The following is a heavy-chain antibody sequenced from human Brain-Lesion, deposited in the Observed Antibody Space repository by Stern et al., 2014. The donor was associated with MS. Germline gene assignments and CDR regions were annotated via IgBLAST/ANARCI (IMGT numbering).Heavy chain of an antibody. Sequence: EVQLVESGAEVKKPGESLKISCEASGYLFDDYWIGWVRQMSGRGLELVAIIFPRDSNTRYSPSVQGQVTISADKPIPPAFLQWSSLRASDTAMYYCARSPATPSGYDRFDYWGQGALVTVSS. D-gene: IGHD5-12*01. V-gene: IGHV5-51*04. J-gene: IGHJ4*02. CDR3: ARSPATPSGYDRFDY. CDR2: IFPRDSNT. CDR1: GYLFDDYW.